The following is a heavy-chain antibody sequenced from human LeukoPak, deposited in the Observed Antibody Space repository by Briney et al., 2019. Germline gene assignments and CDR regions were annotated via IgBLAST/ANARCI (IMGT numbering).Heavy chain of an antibody. CDR1: GYSISSGYY. V-gene: IGHV4-38-2*02. CDR3: AREPVEMATTYFDY. CDR2: IYHSGST. Sequence: PSETLSLTCTVSGYSISSGYYWGWIRQPPGKGLEWIGSIYHSGSTYYNPSLKSRVTISVDTSKNQFSLKLSSVTAADTAVYYCAREPVEMATTYFDYWGQGTLVTVSS. J-gene: IGHJ4*02. D-gene: IGHD5-24*01.